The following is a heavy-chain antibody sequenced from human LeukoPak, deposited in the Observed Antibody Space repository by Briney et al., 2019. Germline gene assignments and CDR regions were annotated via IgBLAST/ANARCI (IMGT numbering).Heavy chain of an antibody. CDR2: ISSSSSTI. V-gene: IGHV3-48*01. D-gene: IGHD1-26*01. CDR3: ARRLSPGGATPDAFDI. Sequence: GGSLRLSCAASGFTFSSYSMNWVRQAPGEGLEWVSYISSSSSTIYYADSVKGRFTISRDNSKNTLYLQMNSLRAEDTAVYYCARRLSPGGATPDAFDIWGQGTMVTVSS. J-gene: IGHJ3*02. CDR1: GFTFSSYS.